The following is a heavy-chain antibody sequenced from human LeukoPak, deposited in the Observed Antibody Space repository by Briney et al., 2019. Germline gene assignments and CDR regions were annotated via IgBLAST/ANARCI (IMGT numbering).Heavy chain of an antibody. CDR2: IYHGGST. V-gene: IGHV4-59*01. J-gene: IGHJ4*02. Sequence: SETLSLTCTVSGGSISSYYWSWIRQPPGKGLGLIGYIYHGGSTNYNPSLKSRVTISVDTSKNQFSLKLSSVTAADTAVYYCARISSGYYYFDYWGQGTLVTVSS. D-gene: IGHD3-22*01. CDR3: ARISSGYYYFDY. CDR1: GGSISSYY.